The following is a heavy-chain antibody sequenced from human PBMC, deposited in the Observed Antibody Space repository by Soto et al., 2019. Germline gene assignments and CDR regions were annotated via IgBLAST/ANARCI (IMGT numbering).Heavy chain of an antibody. J-gene: IGHJ4*02. CDR1: GFTFITYS. Sequence: EVQLLESGGGLVQPGWSLRLSCAASGFTFITYSMAWFRQAPGKGLAWVSGLSGGGANTFYADSVKGRLTISVAKSKNTVYLQMNSLRVEDTAVYYCARWDGYGDEWGQGTLVTVSS. CDR2: LSGGGANT. D-gene: IGHD5-12*01. CDR3: ARWDGYGDE. V-gene: IGHV3-23*01.